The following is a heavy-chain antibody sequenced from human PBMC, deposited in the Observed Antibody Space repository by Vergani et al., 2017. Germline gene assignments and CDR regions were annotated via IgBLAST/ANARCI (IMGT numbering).Heavy chain of an antibody. D-gene: IGHD2-8*02. CDR2: ISYDGTNK. J-gene: IGHJ6*03. V-gene: IGHV3-30*03. CDR1: GFTFSHYS. Sequence: VQTVESGGGLVKPGGSLRLFCVASGFTFSHYSMNWVRQAPGKGLEWVALISYDGTNKYYTNSVRGRFTISRDNSKSTLFLQMNSLRVEDMAVYYCARDRGDWRYSRYFYNYYMDVWGKGTTVTVSS. CDR3: ARDRGDWRYSRYFYNYYMDV.